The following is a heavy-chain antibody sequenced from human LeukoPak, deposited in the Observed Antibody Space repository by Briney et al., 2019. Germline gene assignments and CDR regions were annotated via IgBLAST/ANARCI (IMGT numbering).Heavy chain of an antibody. V-gene: IGHV4-39*07. J-gene: IGHJ4*02. CDR2: IYYSGST. CDR1: GDSISSSSYY. Sequence: SETLSLTCTVSGDSISSSSYYWGWIRQPPGKGLEWIGSIYYSGSTYYNPSLKSRVTISVDTSKNQFSLKLSSVTAADTAVYYCARTGVEMAEAGWGQGTLVTVSS. CDR3: ARTGVEMAEAG. D-gene: IGHD5-24*01.